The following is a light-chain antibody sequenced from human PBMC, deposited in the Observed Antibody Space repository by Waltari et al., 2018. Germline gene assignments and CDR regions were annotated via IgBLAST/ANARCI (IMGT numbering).Light chain of an antibody. J-gene: IGLJ2*01. CDR2: STT. Sequence: QTVVTQEPSFSVSPGETVKVTCALKSGSVAFNYYPSWYQQTPGQAPRTLIYSTTTRSSGVSALFSGSILVNNAALTISVAHADDEGHYYCVLYMGGGIWVFGGGTKLTVL. CDR3: VLYMGGGIWV. CDR1: SGSVAFNYY. V-gene: IGLV8-61*01.